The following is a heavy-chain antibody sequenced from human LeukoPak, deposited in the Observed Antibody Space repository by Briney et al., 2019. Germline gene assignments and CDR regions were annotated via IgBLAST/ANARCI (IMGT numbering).Heavy chain of an antibody. CDR3: ARACRDGYNCPGRYYFDY. J-gene: IGHJ4*02. CDR2: IIPIFGTA. V-gene: IGHV1-69*05. D-gene: IGHD5-24*01. Sequence: SGKVSCKASGGTFSSYAISWVRQAPGQGVEWMGRIIPIFGTANYAQKFQGRVTSTTDESTSTAYMELSSLRSEDTAVYYCARACRDGYNCPGRYYFDYWGQGTLVTVSS. CDR1: GGTFSSYA.